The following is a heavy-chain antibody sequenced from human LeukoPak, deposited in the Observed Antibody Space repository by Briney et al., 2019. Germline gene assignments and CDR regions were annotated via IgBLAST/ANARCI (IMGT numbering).Heavy chain of an antibody. V-gene: IGHV5-10-1*01. CDR3: ARVRDNWFDP. CDR2: IDPSGSYS. CDR1: GYSFTTYW. D-gene: IGHD5-24*01. J-gene: IGHJ5*02. Sequence: GESLKISWKGPGYSFTTYWIGWVRQIPGKGPEWVGGIDPSGSYSTYSSSFQGHVTISADKSISTASLQWRSLKASDTAMYYCARVRDNWFDPWGQGTLVTVSS.